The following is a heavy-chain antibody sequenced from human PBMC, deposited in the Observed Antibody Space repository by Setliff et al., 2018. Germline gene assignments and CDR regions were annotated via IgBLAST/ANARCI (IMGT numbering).Heavy chain of an antibody. J-gene: IGHJ4*02. CDR3: VAGRMWLPVGDY. V-gene: IGHV3-21*01. Sequence: GGSLRLSCAAFGFNFNTHTLSWVRQAPGKGLEWVSAISGNSYYINYVDSVKGRFTVSRDNDRNSVSLQMSSLRAEDTGVYYCVAGRMWLPVGDYWGQGALVTVSS. CDR2: ISGNSYYI. D-gene: IGHD6-19*01. CDR1: GFNFNTHT.